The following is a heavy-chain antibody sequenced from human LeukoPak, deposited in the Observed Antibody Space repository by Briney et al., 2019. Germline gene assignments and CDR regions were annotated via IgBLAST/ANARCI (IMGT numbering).Heavy chain of an antibody. CDR1: GFTFDDYA. D-gene: IGHD2-2*01. CDR3: AKDFIVVVPAATIDY. Sequence: PGGSLRLSCAASGFTFDDYAMHWVRQAPGKGLEWVSLISWDGGRIDYADSVKGRFTISRDNSKNSLYLQMNSLRAEDTAVYYCAKDFIVVVPAATIDYWGQGTLVTVSS. V-gene: IGHV3-43D*03. CDR2: ISWDGGRI. J-gene: IGHJ4*02.